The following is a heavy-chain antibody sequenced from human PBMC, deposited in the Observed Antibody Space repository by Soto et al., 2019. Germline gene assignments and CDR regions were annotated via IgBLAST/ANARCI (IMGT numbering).Heavy chain of an antibody. CDR3: TIDLNAGIPFDS. CDR2: INPGTGYT. V-gene: IGHV1-3*01. CDR1: GYTLPNYS. J-gene: IGHJ4*02. Sequence: QVQFVQSGAEVKKPGASVRLSCKPSGYTLPNYSIQWVRQAAGQGLQWLGWINPGTGYTESSQRFKGRLTLTMDNSATTFYMDLTSLTSEDTAVYFCTIDLNAGIPFDSWGQGTLVTVSS. D-gene: IGHD1-1*01.